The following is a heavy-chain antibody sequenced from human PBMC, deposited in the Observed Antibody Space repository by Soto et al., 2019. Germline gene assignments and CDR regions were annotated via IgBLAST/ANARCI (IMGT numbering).Heavy chain of an antibody. D-gene: IGHD7-27*01. Sequence: QITLKESGPTLVKPTQTLTLTCTFSGFTLSTTGVGVGWIRQPPGKALEWLALIYWDDDKRYSPSLKSRLTITKDTSKNQVVLTMTNMDPVDTATYYCAHRLGMREFDYWGQGTLVTVSS. CDR2: IYWDDDK. V-gene: IGHV2-5*02. CDR1: GFTLSTTGVG. CDR3: AHRLGMREFDY. J-gene: IGHJ4*02.